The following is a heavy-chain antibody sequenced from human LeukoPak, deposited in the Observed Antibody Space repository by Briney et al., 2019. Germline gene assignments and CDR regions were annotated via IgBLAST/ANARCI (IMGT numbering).Heavy chain of an antibody. D-gene: IGHD5-12*01. J-gene: IGHJ4*02. CDR3: ARVKDIVATTVLYYFDY. CDR2: ISAYNGNT. CDR1: GYTFTSYG. Sequence: ASVKVSCKASGYTFTSYGISWVRQAPGQGLEWMGWISAYNGNTNYAQKLQGRVTMTTDTSTSTAYMELRSLRSDDTAVYYCARVKDIVATTVLYYFDYWGQGTLVTVSS. V-gene: IGHV1-18*01.